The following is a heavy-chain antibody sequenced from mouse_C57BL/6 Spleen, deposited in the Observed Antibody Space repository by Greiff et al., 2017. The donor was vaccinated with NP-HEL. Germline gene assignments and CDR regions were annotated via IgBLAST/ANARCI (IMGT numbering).Heavy chain of an antibody. CDR3: ARRDYGWSDYYAMDY. V-gene: IGHV1-55*01. D-gene: IGHD1-1*01. CDR2: IYPGSGST. CDR1: GYTFTSYW. Sequence: VQLQQPGAELVKPGASVKMSCKASGYTFTSYWITWVKQRPGQGLEWIGDIYPGSGSTNYNEKFKSKATLTVDTSSSTAYMQLSSLTSEDSAVYYCARRDYGWSDYYAMDYWGQGTSVTVSS. J-gene: IGHJ4*01.